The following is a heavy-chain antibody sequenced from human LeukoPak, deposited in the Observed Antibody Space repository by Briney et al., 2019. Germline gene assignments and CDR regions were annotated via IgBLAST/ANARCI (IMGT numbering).Heavy chain of an antibody. CDR1: GGSIRNSSFY. Sequence: SETLSLTCAVSGGSIRNSSFYWGWIRQPPGLGLVWVASIYNSRSTYYNPYIKSRNTIFVDKSKNQVSLKLRSVTAADTAVYYCARHAVEGEWLQFYYFNYWGQGSLVTVSS. V-gene: IGHV4-39*01. CDR2: IYNSRST. CDR3: ARHAVEGEWLQFYYFNY. J-gene: IGHJ4*02. D-gene: IGHD5-24*01.